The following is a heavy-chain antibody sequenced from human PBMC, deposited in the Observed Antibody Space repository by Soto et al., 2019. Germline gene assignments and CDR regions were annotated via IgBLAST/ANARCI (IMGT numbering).Heavy chain of an antibody. CDR2: ISGSDGKA. V-gene: IGHV3-23*01. Sequence: EGSLRRSCAASAFSFGSCALSWARQAPGKGMEWVSTISGSDGKAFYADSVKGRFSISRDTSQSTLYLQMDSLRADDTAMYYCARWSYLDYWGQGTRVTVSS. J-gene: IGHJ4*02. CDR3: ARWSYLDY. CDR1: AFSFGSCA. D-gene: IGHD3-3*01.